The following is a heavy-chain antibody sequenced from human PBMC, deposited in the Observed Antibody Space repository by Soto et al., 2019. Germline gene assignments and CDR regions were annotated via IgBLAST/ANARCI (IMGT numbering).Heavy chain of an antibody. V-gene: IGHV3-74*01. J-gene: IGHJ4*02. D-gene: IGHD3-10*01. CDR2: IDSDGSST. CDR1: GFSFSIYW. CDR3: ATPPDYYGSGAR. Sequence: GGSLRLSCAASGFSFSIYWMHWVRQASGKGLVWVSHIDSDGSSTSYADSVKGRFTISRDNAKNTVYLQMNSLGAEDTAVYYCATPPDYYGSGARWGQGTLVTVSS.